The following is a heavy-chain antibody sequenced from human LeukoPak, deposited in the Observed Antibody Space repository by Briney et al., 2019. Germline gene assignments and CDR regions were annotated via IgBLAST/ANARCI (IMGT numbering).Heavy chain of an antibody. D-gene: IGHD6-19*01. Sequence: KASETLSLTCTVSGGSISSYYWSWIRQPAGKGLEWIGRIYTSGSTNYNPSLKSRVTISVDTSKNQFSLKLSSVTAADTAVYYCARGKRYSSGWYFDYWGQGTLVTVSS. CDR2: IYTSGST. J-gene: IGHJ4*02. CDR1: GGSISSYY. CDR3: ARGKRYSSGWYFDY. V-gene: IGHV4-4*07.